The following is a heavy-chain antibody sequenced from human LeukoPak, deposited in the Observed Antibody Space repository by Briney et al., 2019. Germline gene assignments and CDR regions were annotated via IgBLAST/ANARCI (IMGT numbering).Heavy chain of an antibody. V-gene: IGHV4-38-2*02. Sequence: SETLSLTCTVSGYSISSGYYWGWIRQPPGKGLEWIGSIYYSGSTYYNPSLKSRVTISVDTSKNQFSLKLSSVTAADTAVYYCARHGRYYGSGSWWFDPWGQGTLVTVSS. D-gene: IGHD3-10*01. J-gene: IGHJ5*02. CDR2: IYYSGST. CDR3: ARHGRYYGSGSWWFDP. CDR1: GYSISSGYY.